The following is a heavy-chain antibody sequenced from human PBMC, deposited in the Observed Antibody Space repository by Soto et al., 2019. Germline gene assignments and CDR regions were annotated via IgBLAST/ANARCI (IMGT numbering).Heavy chain of an antibody. D-gene: IGHD3-10*01. V-gene: IGHV4-39*01. CDR1: GGSISSSFYY. J-gene: IGHJ5*02. CDR2: IYYSGST. Sequence: QLQLQESGPGLVKPSETLSLTCTVSGGSISSSFYYWGWIRQPPGKGLEWIGSIYYSGSTYYNPSLKSRVTISVDTSKNQFSLRLSSVTAADTAVYYCARHRLGFELENWFDPWGQGTLVTVSS. CDR3: ARHRLGFELENWFDP.